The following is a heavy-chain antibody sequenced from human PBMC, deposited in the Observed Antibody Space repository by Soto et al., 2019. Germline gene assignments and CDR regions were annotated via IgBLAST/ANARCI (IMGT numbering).Heavy chain of an antibody. CDR2: ISGSGGST. CDR3: AKDPFFSYYHSSGYPFDI. CDR1: GFTFSSYA. Sequence: GGSLRLSCAASGFTFSSYAMSWVRQAPGKGLEWGSAISGSGGSTYYADSVKGRFTISRENYKNTLYLQMNSLRAEDTAVYYCAKDPFFSYYHSSGYPFDIWGQGTMVTLSS. J-gene: IGHJ3*02. D-gene: IGHD3-22*01. V-gene: IGHV3-23*01.